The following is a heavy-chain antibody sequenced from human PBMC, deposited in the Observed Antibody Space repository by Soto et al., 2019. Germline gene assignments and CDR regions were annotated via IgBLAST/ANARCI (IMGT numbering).Heavy chain of an antibody. CDR1: GGSVSSGSSY. CDR3: ATHRYSSGWYYFDY. J-gene: IGHJ4*02. Sequence: SETLSLTCTVSGGSVSSGSSYWSWIRQPPGKGLEWIGYVYDSGGTTYSPSLKSRVTISVDTSKHQSSLKLSSVTAADTAVYYCATHRYSSGWYYFDYWGQGTLVTVSS. V-gene: IGHV4-61*01. D-gene: IGHD6-19*01. CDR2: VYDSGGT.